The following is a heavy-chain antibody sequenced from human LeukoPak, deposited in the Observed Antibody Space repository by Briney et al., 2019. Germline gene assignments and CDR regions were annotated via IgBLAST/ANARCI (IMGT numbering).Heavy chain of an antibody. J-gene: IGHJ2*01. D-gene: IGHD6-13*01. V-gene: IGHV4-59*01. CDR3: ARVYYSRSYDYWYFDL. Sequence: PSETLSLTCTVSGGSISSYYWSWIRQPPGKGLEWIGYIYYSGDTNYNPSLKSRVTISVDTSKNRFSLKLSSVTAADAAVYYCARVYYSRSYDYWYFDLWGRGTLVTVSS. CDR2: IYYSGDT. CDR1: GGSISSYY.